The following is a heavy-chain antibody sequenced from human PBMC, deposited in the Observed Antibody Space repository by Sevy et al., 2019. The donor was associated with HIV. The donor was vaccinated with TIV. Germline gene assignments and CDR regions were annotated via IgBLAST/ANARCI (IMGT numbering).Heavy chain of an antibody. J-gene: IGHJ4*02. CDR1: GYTFTSYG. Sequence: ASVKVSCKASGYTFTSYGITWVRQAPGQGLEWMGWISAYNANTNYAQKLQDRVTMTTDTSTSTAYMELRSLRSDDTAVYYCAREKDPYCGGDCYYGYWGQGTLVTVSS. D-gene: IGHD2-21*02. CDR2: ISAYNANT. V-gene: IGHV1-18*01. CDR3: AREKDPYCGGDCYYGY.